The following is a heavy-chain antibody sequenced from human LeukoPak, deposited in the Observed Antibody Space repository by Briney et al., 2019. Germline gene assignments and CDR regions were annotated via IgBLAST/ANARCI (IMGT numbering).Heavy chain of an antibody. D-gene: IGHD4-17*01. V-gene: IGHV3-7*01. J-gene: IGHJ4*02. CDR3: ARAPLYGDYVGYYFDY. Sequence: GGSLRLSCAACGFTFSSYWMSWVRQAPGKGLEWVANIKQDGSEKYYVDSVKGRFTISRDNAKNSLYLQMNSLRAEDTAVYYCARAPLYGDYVGYYFDYWGQGALVTVSS. CDR2: IKQDGSEK. CDR1: GFTFSSYW.